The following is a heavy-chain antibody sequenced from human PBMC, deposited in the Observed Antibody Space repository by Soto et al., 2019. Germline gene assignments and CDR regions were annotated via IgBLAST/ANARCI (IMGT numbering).Heavy chain of an antibody. J-gene: IGHJ4*02. CDR1: GFTFSDYA. CDR3: AKGGRQWLVTSDFNY. V-gene: IGHV3-30*18. D-gene: IGHD6-19*01. Sequence: VQLVESGGGVVQPGRSLRLSCAASGFTFSDYAMHWVRQAPGKGLEWVAVVSHDGRNTHYADSVKGRFTISSVSSKNTVSLEMTSLRAEDTAVYYCAKGGRQWLVTSDFNYWGQGALVTVSS. CDR2: VSHDGRNT.